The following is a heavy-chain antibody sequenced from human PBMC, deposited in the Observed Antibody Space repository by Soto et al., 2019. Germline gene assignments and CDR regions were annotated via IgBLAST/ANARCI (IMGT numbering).Heavy chain of an antibody. CDR2: VYNTGVT. V-gene: IGHV4-30-4*01. Sequence: SETLSLTCTVSGDSISSGDYYWSWIRQRPGKGLEWIGYVYNTGVTYYNPSLKSRITMSVDTSKNQFSLKLSSVTAADTAVYYCARAYLRYFDWFDYWGQGSRVTVSS. D-gene: IGHD3-9*01. CDR3: ARAYLRYFDWFDY. CDR1: GDSISSGDYY. J-gene: IGHJ4*02.